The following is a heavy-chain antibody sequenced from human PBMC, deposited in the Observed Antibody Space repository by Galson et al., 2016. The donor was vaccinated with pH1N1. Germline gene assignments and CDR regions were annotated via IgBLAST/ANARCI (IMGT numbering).Heavy chain of an antibody. CDR2: IWYDGSNK. Sequence: SLRLSCAASGFTFRGHGMHWVRQAPGKGLEWVAAIWYDGSNKHYADSVEGRFAIFRDNSKNTLYLQMDSLRDEDTAVYYCARESFWNGAGDDDYGWDVWGQGTTVTV. V-gene: IGHV3-33*01. CDR1: GFTFRGHG. D-gene: IGHD3-3*01. J-gene: IGHJ6*02. CDR3: ARESFWNGAGDDDYGWDV.